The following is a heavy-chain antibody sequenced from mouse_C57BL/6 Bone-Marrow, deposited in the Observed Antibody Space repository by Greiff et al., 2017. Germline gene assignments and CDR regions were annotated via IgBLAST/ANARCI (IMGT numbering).Heavy chain of an antibody. J-gene: IGHJ4*01. D-gene: IGHD2-3*01. CDR1: GYTFTSYG. CDR2: IYPRSGNT. Sequence: QVQLQQSGAELARPGASVKLSCKASGYTFTSYGISWVKQRTGQGLEWIGEIYPRSGNTYYNEKFKGKATLTADKSSSTAYMELRSLTSEDSAVYFCARSRWLLRYYAMDDWGQGTSVTVSS. V-gene: IGHV1-81*01. CDR3: ARSRWLLRYYAMDD.